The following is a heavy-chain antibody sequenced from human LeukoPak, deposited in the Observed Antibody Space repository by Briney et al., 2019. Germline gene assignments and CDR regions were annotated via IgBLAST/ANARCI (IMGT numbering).Heavy chain of an antibody. CDR1: GGTFSSYA. CDR3: ARDRTGEQLVLGY. V-gene: IGHV1-18*01. CDR2: ISAYNGNT. Sequence: ASVTVSCTASGGTFSSYAISWVRQAPGQGLEWMGWISAYNGNTNHAQKLQGRVTMTTDTSTSTAYMELRSLRSDDTAVYYCARDRTGEQLVLGYWGQGTLVTVSS. J-gene: IGHJ4*02. D-gene: IGHD7-27*01.